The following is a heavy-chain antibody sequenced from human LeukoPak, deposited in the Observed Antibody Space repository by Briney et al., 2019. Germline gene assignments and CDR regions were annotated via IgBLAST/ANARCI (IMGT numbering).Heavy chain of an antibody. CDR3: ARGDYYDSSGYYHGEDAFDI. V-gene: IGHV1-2*02. D-gene: IGHD3-22*01. CDR2: INPNSGGT. J-gene: IGHJ3*02. Sequence: ASVKVSCKASGYTFTGYYMHWVRQAPGQGLEWMGWINPNSGGTNYAQKFQGRVTMTRDTSISTAYMELSRLRSDDTAVYYCARGDYYDSSGYYHGEDAFDIWGQGTMVTVSP. CDR1: GYTFTGYY.